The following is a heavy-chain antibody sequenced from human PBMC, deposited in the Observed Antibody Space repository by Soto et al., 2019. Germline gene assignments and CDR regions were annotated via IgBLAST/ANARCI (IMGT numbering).Heavy chain of an antibody. J-gene: IGHJ2*01. CDR1: GYSFTSYG. CDR3: ARVRYYYDSSGHYWYFDL. CDR2: ISAYNGNT. D-gene: IGHD3-22*01. V-gene: IGHV1-18*04. Sequence: RXSVKVSCKASGYSFTSYGIIWVRQAPGQGLEWMGWISAYNGNTNYAQKLQGRVTMTTDTSTSTAYMELRSLRSDDTAVYYCARVRYYYDSSGHYWYFDLWGRGTLVTVPS.